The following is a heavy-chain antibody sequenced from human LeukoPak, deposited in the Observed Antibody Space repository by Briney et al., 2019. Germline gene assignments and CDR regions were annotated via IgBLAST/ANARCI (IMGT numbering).Heavy chain of an antibody. D-gene: IGHD5-24*01. CDR1: GFAFSSYG. V-gene: IGHV3-30*18. CDR3: AKDRA. CDR2: ISYDGSNK. J-gene: IGHJ5*02. Sequence: GGSLRLSCAASGFAFSSYGMHWVRQAPGKGLEWVAVISYDGSNKYYADSVKGRFTISRDNSKNTLYLQMNSLRAEDTAVCYCAKDRAWGQGTLVTVSS.